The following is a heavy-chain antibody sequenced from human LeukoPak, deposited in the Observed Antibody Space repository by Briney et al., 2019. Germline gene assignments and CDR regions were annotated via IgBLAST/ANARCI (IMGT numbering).Heavy chain of an antibody. J-gene: IGHJ4*02. V-gene: IGHV4-59*11. D-gene: IGHD2-2*01. CDR2: IFSTGAT. CDR3: ARFSTRFGSGCSDASCYVHY. CDR1: GGSISDHY. Sequence: SETLSLTCTVSGGSISDHYWTWIRLPPGKGLELVGHIFSTGATHYNPSLRGRVTLSIDTSKNQFSLTLTSVNVEDTAVYYCARFSTRFGSGCSDASCYVHYWGQGTQVTVSP.